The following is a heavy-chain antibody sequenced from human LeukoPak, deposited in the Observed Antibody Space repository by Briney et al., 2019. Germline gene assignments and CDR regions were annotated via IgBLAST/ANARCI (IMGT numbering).Heavy chain of an antibody. D-gene: IGHD3-3*02. CDR1: GFTFSSYA. CDR2: ISSRSSYI. Sequence: GGSLRLSCAASGFTFSSYAMSWVRQAPGKGLEWVSSISSRSSYIYYADSVKGRFTISRDNAKNSLHLQMNSLRAEDTAVYYCARDQGGISSPLGYWGQGTLVTVSS. V-gene: IGHV3-21*01. J-gene: IGHJ4*02. CDR3: ARDQGGISSPLGY.